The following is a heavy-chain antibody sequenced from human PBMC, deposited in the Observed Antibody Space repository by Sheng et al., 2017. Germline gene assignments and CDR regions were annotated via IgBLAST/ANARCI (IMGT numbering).Heavy chain of an antibody. CDR2: INHSGST. CDR1: GGSFSGYY. D-gene: IGHD5-18*01. CDR3: ARLQLWSRYYYYGMDV. J-gene: IGHJ6*02. Sequence: QVQLQQWGAGLLKPSETLSLTCAVYGGSFSGYYWSWIRQPPGKGLEWIGEINHSGSTNYNPSLKSRVTISVDTSKNQFSLKLSSVTAADTAVYYCARLQLWSRYYYYGMDVWGQGDHGHRLL. V-gene: IGHV4-34*01.